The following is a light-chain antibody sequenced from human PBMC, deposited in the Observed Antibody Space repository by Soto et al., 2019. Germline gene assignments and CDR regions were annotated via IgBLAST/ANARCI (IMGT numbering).Light chain of an antibody. CDR2: AAS. V-gene: IGKV1-9*01. CDR1: QGISSY. J-gene: IGKJ2*01. CDR3: QQANSFPHT. Sequence: DIQLTQSPSFLSASVGDRVTITCRASQGISSYLAWYQQKPGKAPKLLIYAASSLQSGVPSRFSGSGSGTDFTLTISSLQPEDFATYYCQQANSFPHTFGQGTKLEIK.